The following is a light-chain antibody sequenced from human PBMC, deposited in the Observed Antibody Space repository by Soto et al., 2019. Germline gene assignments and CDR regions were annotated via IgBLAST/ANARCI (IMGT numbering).Light chain of an antibody. Sequence: EIVLTQSPATLSLSPGVRATLSCRASQSVSSYLAWYQQKPGQAPRLLIYDASNRATGIPARFSGSGSGTDFTLTISSLEPEDFAVYYCQQRSNWPRIFTFGPGTKVDIK. CDR3: QQRSNWPRIFT. J-gene: IGKJ3*01. CDR1: QSVSSY. CDR2: DAS. V-gene: IGKV3-11*01.